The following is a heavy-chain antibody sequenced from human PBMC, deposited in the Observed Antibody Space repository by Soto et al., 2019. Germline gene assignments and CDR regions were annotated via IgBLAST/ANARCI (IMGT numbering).Heavy chain of an antibody. D-gene: IGHD4-4*01. V-gene: IGHV4-31*03. CDR1: GGSISSGVYY. CDR2: IYYSGST. Sequence: SETLSLTCTVSGGSISSGVYYWSWIRQHPGKGLEWIGYIYYSGSTYYNPSLKSRVTISVDTSKNQFSLKLSSVTAADTAVYYCARAIDYSNYSVRGPDYYYGMDVWGQGTTVTVSS. CDR3: ARAIDYSNYSVRGPDYYYGMDV. J-gene: IGHJ6*02.